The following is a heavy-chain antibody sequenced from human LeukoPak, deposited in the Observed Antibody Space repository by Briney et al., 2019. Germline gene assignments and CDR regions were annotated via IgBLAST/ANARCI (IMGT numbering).Heavy chain of an antibody. CDR2: ISGSA. Sequence: GGSLRLSCAASGFTFSSYAMSWVRQAPGKGLEWVSAISGSAYYADSVKGRFTISRDNSKNTLYLQMNSLRAEDTAVYYCAKGKATGPYGAFDFWGQGTMVTVSS. CDR1: GFTFSSYA. J-gene: IGHJ3*01. V-gene: IGHV3-23*01. D-gene: IGHD1-1*01. CDR3: AKGKATGPYGAFDF.